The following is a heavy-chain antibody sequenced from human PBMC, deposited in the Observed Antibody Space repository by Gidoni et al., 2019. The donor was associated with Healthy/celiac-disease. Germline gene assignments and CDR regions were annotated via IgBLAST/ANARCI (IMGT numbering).Heavy chain of an antibody. CDR1: GFTFISYA. J-gene: IGHJ4*02. CDR3: AKDSRITMVRGVRGPFDY. D-gene: IGHD3-10*01. Sequence: EVQLVESGGGLVQPGGSLRLSCAASGFTFISYALSWVRQAPGKGLEWVSAISGSGGSTYYADSVKGRFTISRDNSKNTLYLQMNSLRAEDTAVYYCAKDSRITMVRGVRGPFDYWGQGTLVTVSS. V-gene: IGHV3-23*04. CDR2: ISGSGGST.